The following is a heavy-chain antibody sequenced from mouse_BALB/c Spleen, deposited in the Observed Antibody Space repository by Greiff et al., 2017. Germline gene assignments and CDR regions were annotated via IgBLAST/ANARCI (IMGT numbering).Heavy chain of an antibody. CDR2: IDPSDSYT. Sequence: QVQLQQSGAELVKPGASVKLSCKASGYTFTSYWMHWVKQRPGQGLEWIGEIDPSDSYTNYNQKFKGKATLTVDKSSSTAYMQLSSLTSEDSAVYYCARSNDGSYAMDYWGQGTSVTVSS. V-gene: IGHV1-69*02. CDR1: GYTFTSYW. CDR3: ARSNDGSYAMDY. J-gene: IGHJ4*01. D-gene: IGHD2-3*01.